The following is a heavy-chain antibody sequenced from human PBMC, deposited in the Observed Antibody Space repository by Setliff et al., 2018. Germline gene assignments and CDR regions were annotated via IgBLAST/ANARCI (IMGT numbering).Heavy chain of an antibody. CDR2: ISAYNGNT. Sequence: ASVKVSCKASGYTFTDYYMHWVQQAPGKGLEWMGWISAYNGNTNYAQKLQGRVTMTTDTSTSTAYMELRSLRSDDTAVYYCARDLRYYYDSSGYGKVFGYWGQGTLVT. D-gene: IGHD3-22*01. V-gene: IGHV1-18*04. CDR3: ARDLRYYYDSSGYGKVFGY. CDR1: GYTFTDYY. J-gene: IGHJ4*02.